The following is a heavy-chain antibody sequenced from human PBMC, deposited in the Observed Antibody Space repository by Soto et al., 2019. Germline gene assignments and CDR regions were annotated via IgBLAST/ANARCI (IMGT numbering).Heavy chain of an antibody. CDR3: AKDAVYKAGLWLMDS. D-gene: IGHD2-21*01. Sequence: GGSLRLSCAASGFTISTYAMTWVRQAPGKGLNCVSGVTGSGGQIHYADSVEGRFTISKDNSKNTLYLQTSSLREEDTAIYYCAKDAVYKAGLWLMDSWGQGTLVTVSS. CDR1: GFTISTYA. CDR2: VTGSGGQI. J-gene: IGHJ5*02. V-gene: IGHV3-23*01.